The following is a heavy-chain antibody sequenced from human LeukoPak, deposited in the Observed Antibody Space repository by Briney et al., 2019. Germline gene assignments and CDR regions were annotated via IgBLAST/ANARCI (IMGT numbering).Heavy chain of an antibody. CDR1: GFTFSSYS. J-gene: IGHJ4*02. V-gene: IGHV3-48*04. CDR2: ISSGSSPK. CDR3: ARGDDGAY. D-gene: IGHD3-16*01. Sequence: LTGGSLRLSCAASGFTFSSYSMNWVRQAPGKGLEWVSHISSGSSPKYYADSVRGRFTISRDNAKKSLYLQMNSLRVEDTAVYYCARGDDGAYWGQGTLVTVSS.